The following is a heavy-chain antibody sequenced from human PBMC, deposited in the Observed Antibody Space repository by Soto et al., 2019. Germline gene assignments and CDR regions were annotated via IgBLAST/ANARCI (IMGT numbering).Heavy chain of an antibody. J-gene: IGHJ6*02. CDR3: AKGRGGAYYYYGLDV. CDR1: GFTFNTYA. CDR2: ISGSGATT. V-gene: IGHV3-23*01. Sequence: EVQLLESGGGLVQPGESLTLSCAASGFTFNTYAMTWARRAPGKGLEWVSAISGSGATTHVADSVKGRFTISRDNSKDTLYLQMNSLRAEDTAIYYCAKGRGGAYYYYGLDVWGQGTTVTVSS. D-gene: IGHD3-10*01.